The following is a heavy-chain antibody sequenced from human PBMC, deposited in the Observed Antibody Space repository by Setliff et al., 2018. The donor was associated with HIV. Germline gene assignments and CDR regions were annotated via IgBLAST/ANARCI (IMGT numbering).Heavy chain of an antibody. Sequence: GASVKVSCKASGYTFTGYYMHWVRQAPGQGLEWMGWINPNSGGTNYAQMFQGRVTMTRETSITTAYMEVSRLTSDDTAVYYCARGRYSGSYFLLDSWGQGTQVTVSS. CDR1: GYTFTGYY. J-gene: IGHJ5*01. D-gene: IGHD1-26*01. CDR2: INPNSGGT. CDR3: ARGRYSGSYFLLDS. V-gene: IGHV1-2*02.